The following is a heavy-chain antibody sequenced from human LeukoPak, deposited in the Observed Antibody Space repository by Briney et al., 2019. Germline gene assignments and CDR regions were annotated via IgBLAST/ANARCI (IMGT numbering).Heavy chain of an antibody. D-gene: IGHD2-21*02. J-gene: IGHJ3*01. CDR2: IYPDDSDI. Sequence: PGESLKISCTGSGYRFAPYWIAWVRQMPGKGLEWMGIIYPDDSDIRYSRSFQGQVTISADKSTSTAYLQWRSLKASDTAVYYCARGVAWRGDSTPFDVWGQGTMVTVSS. V-gene: IGHV5-51*01. CDR1: GYRFAPYW. CDR3: ARGVAWRGDSTPFDV.